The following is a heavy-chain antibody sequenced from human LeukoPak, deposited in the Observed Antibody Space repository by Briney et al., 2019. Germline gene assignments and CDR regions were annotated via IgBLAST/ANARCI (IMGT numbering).Heavy chain of an antibody. CDR2: IYHSGSA. J-gene: IGHJ5*02. V-gene: IGHV4-59*08. CDR3: ARGVAVGGTTHFDP. D-gene: IGHD6-13*01. Sequence: PSETLSLTCTVSGGPFDSHYWTWIRQPPGKGLEWIAFIYHSGSAVYSPSLRSRVTMSVDRSKRQFSLNPSSVTAADTAVYYCARGVAVGGTTHFDPWGQGTLVTVSS. CDR1: GGPFDSHY.